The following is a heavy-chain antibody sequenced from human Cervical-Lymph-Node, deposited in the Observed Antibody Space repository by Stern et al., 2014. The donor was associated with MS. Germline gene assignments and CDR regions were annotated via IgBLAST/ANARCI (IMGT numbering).Heavy chain of an antibody. CDR1: GGTFSTSV. V-gene: IGHV1-69*12. J-gene: IGHJ4*02. Sequence: QDQLVQSGAEMRKPGSSVRVSCKASGGTFSTSVISWLRQAPGQGLEWMGGISPMFGRANYAQKFQGSVTITADESTSTVYMGLTSLRSEDTGVYYCARERDNSYAFDSWGQGTLLTVSS. CDR3: ARERDNSYAFDS. CDR2: ISPMFGRA. D-gene: IGHD3-16*01.